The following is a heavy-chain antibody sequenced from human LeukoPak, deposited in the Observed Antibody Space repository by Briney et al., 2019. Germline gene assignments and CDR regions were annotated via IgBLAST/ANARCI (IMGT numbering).Heavy chain of an antibody. V-gene: IGHV4-39*01. J-gene: IGHJ4*02. Sequence: SETLSLTCTVSGGSISSSGYYWVWIRQPPGKGLEWLGNIYYSGSTYYNPSLTSRVTISVDTSKNQFSLKVSSVTAADTAVYYCARHKPTGSYPLEVWGQGTLVTVSS. D-gene: IGHD3-10*01. CDR3: ARHKPTGSYPLEV. CDR1: GGSISSSGYY. CDR2: IYYSGST.